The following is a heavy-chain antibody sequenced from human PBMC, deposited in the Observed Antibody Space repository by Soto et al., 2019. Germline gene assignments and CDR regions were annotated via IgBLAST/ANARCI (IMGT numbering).Heavy chain of an antibody. J-gene: IGHJ5*02. CDR2: IIPIFGTA. V-gene: IGHV1-69*06. D-gene: IGHD3-3*01. Sequence: QVQLVQSGAEVKKPGSSVKVSCKASGGTFSSYAISWVRQAPGQGLEWMGGIIPIFGTANYAQKFQGRVRITADKSTSTAYMELSSLRSADTAVYYCARGSGTTIFGVVIISWFDPWGQGTLVTVSS. CDR1: GGTFSSYA. CDR3: ARGSGTTIFGVVIISWFDP.